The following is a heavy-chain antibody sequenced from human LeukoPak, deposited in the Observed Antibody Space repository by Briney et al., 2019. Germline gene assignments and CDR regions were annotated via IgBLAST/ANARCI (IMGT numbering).Heavy chain of an antibody. CDR1: GFTFSNTW. J-gene: IGHJ4*02. D-gene: IGHD6-19*01. V-gene: IGHV3-15*01. CDR2: IKSKTDGGTT. CDR3: ARVAVAGIFLDY. Sequence: PGGSLRLSCAASGFTFSNTWMSWVRQAPGKGLEWVGRIKSKTDGGTTDYAAPVKGRFTISRDDSKNTLYLQMNSLKTEDTAVYYCARVAVAGIFLDYWGQGTLVTVSS.